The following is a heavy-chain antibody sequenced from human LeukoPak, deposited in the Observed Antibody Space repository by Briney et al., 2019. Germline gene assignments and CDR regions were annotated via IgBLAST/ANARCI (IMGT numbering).Heavy chain of an antibody. J-gene: IGHJ6*03. CDR2: MNPNSGNT. V-gene: IGHV1-8*01. CDR1: GYTFTSYD. D-gene: IGHD6-13*01. Sequence: ASVKVSCKASGYTFTSYDINWVRQATGQGLEWMGWMNPNSGNTGYAQKFQGRVTMTRNTSISTAYMELSSLRSEDTAVYYCARGGSGSSWYGFYYYYMDVWGKGTRVTVSS. CDR3: ARGGSGSSWYGFYYYYMDV.